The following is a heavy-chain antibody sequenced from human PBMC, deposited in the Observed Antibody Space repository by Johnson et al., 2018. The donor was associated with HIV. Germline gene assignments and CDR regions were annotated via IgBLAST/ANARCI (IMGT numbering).Heavy chain of an antibody. J-gene: IGHJ3*02. D-gene: IGHD4-17*01. CDR1: GFSVSSNY. CDR2: IYSGGTT. Sequence: VQLVESGGGLVQPGGSLRLSCAASGFSVSSNYMTWVRQAPGKGLEWVSVIYSGGTTWYADSVKGRFTISRDNSRDTVHLQMNSLRAEDTAVYYCARRGKSTDSRRRERDRVRAEDTVVDYCAGRGNNLADSVDIWGDETMVTVSS. CDR3: ARRGKSTDSRRRERDRVRAEDTVVDYCAGRGNNLADSVDI. V-gene: IGHV3-66*01.